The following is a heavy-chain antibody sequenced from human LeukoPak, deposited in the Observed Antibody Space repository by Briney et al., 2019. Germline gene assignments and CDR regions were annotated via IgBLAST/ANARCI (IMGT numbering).Heavy chain of an antibody. D-gene: IGHD4-17*01. CDR2: IIPIFGTA. CDR3: ASGKYGLRSWFDL. J-gene: IGHJ5*02. Sequence: ASVKVSCKASGGTFNRYAVTWLRQVPGQGLEWLGGIIPIFGTANYAQKFQGRVTITTDESTNTAYMELTSLTSEDTAVYYCASGKYGLRSWFDLWGQGTLVTVSP. CDR1: GGTFNRYA. V-gene: IGHV1-69*05.